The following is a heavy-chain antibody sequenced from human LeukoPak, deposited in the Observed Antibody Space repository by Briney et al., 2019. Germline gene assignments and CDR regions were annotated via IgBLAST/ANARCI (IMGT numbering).Heavy chain of an antibody. Sequence: GGSLRLSCAASGFTFSSYGMHWVRQAPGKGLEWVAVISYDGSSKYYADSVKGRFTISRDNSKNTLYLQMNRLSAEDTAVYYCAQRYFDIDYWGQGTLVTVSS. D-gene: IGHD3-22*01. CDR3: AQRYFDIDY. CDR2: ISYDGSSK. J-gene: IGHJ4*02. V-gene: IGHV3-30*03. CDR1: GFTFSSYG.